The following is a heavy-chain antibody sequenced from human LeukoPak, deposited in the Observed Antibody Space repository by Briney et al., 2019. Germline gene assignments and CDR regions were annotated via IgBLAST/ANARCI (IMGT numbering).Heavy chain of an antibody. D-gene: IGHD5-24*01. CDR2: IYYSGRT. Sequence: SETLSLTCTVSGGSISSSSYYWGWIRQPPGKGLEWIGSIYYSGRTYYNPSLQSRVTISVDTSKNQFSLKLSSVTAAGTAVYYCARLGGDGYNYYWGQGTLVTVSS. V-gene: IGHV4-39*01. CDR1: GGSISSSSYY. CDR3: ARLGGDGYNYY. J-gene: IGHJ4*02.